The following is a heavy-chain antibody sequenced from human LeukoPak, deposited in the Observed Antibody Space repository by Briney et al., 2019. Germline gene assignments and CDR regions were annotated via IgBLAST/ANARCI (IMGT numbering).Heavy chain of an antibody. V-gene: IGHV4-30-4*08. J-gene: IGHJ4*02. D-gene: IGHD2-21*01. CDR2: IYYSGST. Sequence: SETLSLTCTVSGGSISSYYWSWIRQPPGKGLEWIGYIYYSGSTYYNPSLKSRVTISVDTSKNQFSLKLSSVTAADTAVYYCAREGGDYCGGDCHSRGTFDYWGQGTLVTVSS. CDR3: AREGGDYCGGDCHSRGTFDY. CDR1: GGSISSYY.